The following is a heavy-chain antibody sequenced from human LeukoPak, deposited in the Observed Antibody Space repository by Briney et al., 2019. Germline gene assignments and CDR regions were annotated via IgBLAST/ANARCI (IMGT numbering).Heavy chain of an antibody. D-gene: IGHD5-18*01. J-gene: IGHJ4*02. V-gene: IGHV1-46*01. CDR1: GYTFTSYY. CDR3: ARDSGYSYGKISNYYFDY. Sequence: ASVKVSCKASGYTFTSYYMHWVRQAPGQGLEWMGIINPSGGSTSYAQKFQGRVTMTRDMSTSTVYMELSSLRSEDTAVYYCARDSGYSYGKISNYYFDYWGQGTLVTVSS. CDR2: INPSGGST.